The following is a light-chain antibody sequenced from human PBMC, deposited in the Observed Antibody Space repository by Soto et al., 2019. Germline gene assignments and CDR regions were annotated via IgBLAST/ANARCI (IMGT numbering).Light chain of an antibody. J-gene: IGKJ1*01. CDR1: QGIGST. Sequence: FVVTQSPDTLSLSRGEGATLSCRASQGIGSTLAWYQHKPGQTPRLLIYGASNRATGIPDRFSGSGSGTDLPLTISRLEPEDFAVYYCQQYGSSGTFGQGTKVDNK. CDR3: QQYGSSGT. V-gene: IGKV3-20*01. CDR2: GAS.